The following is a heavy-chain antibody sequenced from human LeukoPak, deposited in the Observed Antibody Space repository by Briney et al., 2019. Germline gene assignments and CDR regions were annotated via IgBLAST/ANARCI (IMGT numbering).Heavy chain of an antibody. V-gene: IGHV3-23*01. CDR1: GVTFSSYA. CDR3: AKGGRYYYDSSGYRDYFDY. Sequence: GASLRLSCAASGVTFSSYAMSWVRQAPGKGLEWVSAISGSGGSTYYADSVKGRFTISRDNSKNTLYLQMNSLRAEDTAVYYCAKGGRYYYDSSGYRDYFDYWGQGTLVTVSS. J-gene: IGHJ4*02. CDR2: ISGSGGST. D-gene: IGHD3-22*01.